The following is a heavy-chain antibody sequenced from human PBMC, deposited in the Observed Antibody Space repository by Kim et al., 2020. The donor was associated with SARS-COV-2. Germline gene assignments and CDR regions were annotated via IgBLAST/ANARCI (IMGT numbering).Heavy chain of an antibody. CDR2: IKQDGSEK. V-gene: IGHV3-7*04. D-gene: IGHD3-16*01. CDR3: ARGGGVQGRVGGT. J-gene: IGHJ5*02. CDR1: GFTFSNYW. Sequence: GGSLRLSCAASGFTFSNYWMNWVRQAPGKGLEWVANIKQDGSEKYYVDSVKGRFTISRDNAKNSVYLQVNSLRAEDTAVYYCARGGGVQGRVGGTWGQGT.